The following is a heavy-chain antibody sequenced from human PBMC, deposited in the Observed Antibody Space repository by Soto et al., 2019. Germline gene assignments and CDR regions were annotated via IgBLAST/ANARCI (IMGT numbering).Heavy chain of an antibody. V-gene: IGHV4-34*01. CDR2: INHSGST. D-gene: IGHD2-2*01. CDR3: ARGGKDIVVVPADQYNWFDP. J-gene: IGHJ5*02. Sequence: PSETLSLTCAVYGGSFSGYYWSWIRQPPGKGLEWSGEINHSGSTNYNPSLKSRVTISVDTSKNQFSLKLSSVTAADTAVYYCARGGKDIVVVPADQYNWFDPWGQGTLVTVSS. CDR1: GGSFSGYY.